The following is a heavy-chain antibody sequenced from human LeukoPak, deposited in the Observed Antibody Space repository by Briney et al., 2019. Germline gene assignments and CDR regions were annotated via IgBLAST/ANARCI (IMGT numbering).Heavy chain of an antibody. CDR3: ARTVLLWFGELFLFDY. CDR1: GYTFTSYG. CDR2: ISAYNGNT. J-gene: IGHJ4*02. Sequence: ASVKVSCKASGYTFTSYGISWVRQAPGQGLEWMGWISAYNGNTNYAQKLQGRVTMTTDTSTSTAYMELRSLRSDDTAVYYSARTVLLWFGELFLFDYWGQGTLVTVSS. V-gene: IGHV1-18*01. D-gene: IGHD3-10*01.